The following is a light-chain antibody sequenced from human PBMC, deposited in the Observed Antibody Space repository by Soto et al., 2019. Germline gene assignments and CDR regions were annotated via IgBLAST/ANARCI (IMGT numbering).Light chain of an antibody. CDR2: GND. V-gene: IGLV1-44*01. CDR3: AVWDDSLRGRV. CDR1: NSNIGSNT. Sequence: QAVVTQPPSASGTPGQRVTISCSGSNSNIGSNTVNWYQQFPGTAPRFLIYGNDLRPPGVPDRFSASKSGTSASLAISGLQSEDEADYYCAVWDDSLRGRVFGGGTKLTVL. J-gene: IGLJ2*01.